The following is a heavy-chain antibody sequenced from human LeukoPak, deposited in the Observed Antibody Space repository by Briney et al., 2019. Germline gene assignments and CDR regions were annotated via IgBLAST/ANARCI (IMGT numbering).Heavy chain of an antibody. Sequence: PGGSLRLSCAASGFSFSDSALHWVRQASGKGLEWVGRIRRKDYSYATAYAASVKGRFTISRDDSKNTAYLQMNSLKTEDTAVYYCSTPHSGWDLYSFDYWGQGALVTVSS. V-gene: IGHV3-73*01. J-gene: IGHJ4*02. CDR2: IRRKDYSYAT. CDR1: GFSFSDSA. D-gene: IGHD6-19*01. CDR3: STPHSGWDLYSFDY.